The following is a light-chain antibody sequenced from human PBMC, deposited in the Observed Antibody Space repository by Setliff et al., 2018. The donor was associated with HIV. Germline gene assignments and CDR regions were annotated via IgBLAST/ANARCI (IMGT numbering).Light chain of an antibody. CDR3: SSYTSSSTVS. J-gene: IGLJ2*01. CDR2: EVS. V-gene: IGLV2-14*01. CDR1: SSDVGGYNF. Sequence: QSALTQPASMSGSPGQSITIPCTGTSSDVGGYNFVSWYQQHPGKAPKLMISEVSDRPSGVSNRFSGSKSGNTASLTISGLQAEDEAEYFCSSYTSSSTVSVGGGTK.